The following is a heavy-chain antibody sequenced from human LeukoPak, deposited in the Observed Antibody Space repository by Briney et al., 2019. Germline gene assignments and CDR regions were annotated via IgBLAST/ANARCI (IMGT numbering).Heavy chain of an antibody. CDR3: AKDRAAMVLGWFDP. J-gene: IGHJ5*02. V-gene: IGHV3-9*01. CDR1: GFTFDDYD. CDR2: ISWNSGSI. Sequence: GRSLRLSCAASGFTFDDYDMHWVRHAPGKGLEGVSGISWNSGSIGYADSVKGRFTISRDNAKNSLYLQMNSLRAEDTALYYCAKDRAAMVLGWFDPWGQGTLVTVSS. D-gene: IGHD5-18*01.